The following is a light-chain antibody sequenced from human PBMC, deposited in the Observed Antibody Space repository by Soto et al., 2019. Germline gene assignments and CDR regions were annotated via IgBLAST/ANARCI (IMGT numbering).Light chain of an antibody. V-gene: IGLV1-40*01. J-gene: IGLJ2*01. CDR1: XXXXXAGYD. CDR2: GNS. Sequence: QPVLTQQPSVSGAXGXRVTIXXXXXXXXXXAGYDVHWYQQLPGTAPKLLIYGNSNRPSGVPDRFSGSKSGTSASLAITGLQAEDEADYYCQSYDSSLSGHVVFGGGTKLTVL. CDR3: QSYDSSLSGHVV.